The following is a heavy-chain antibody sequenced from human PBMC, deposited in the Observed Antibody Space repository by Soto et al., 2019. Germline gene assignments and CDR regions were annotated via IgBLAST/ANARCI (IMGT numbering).Heavy chain of an antibody. J-gene: IGHJ4*02. CDR2: INPSGGTT. CDR1: GYTFTSYY. V-gene: IGHV1-46*01. D-gene: IGHD3-22*01. Sequence: QVQLVQSGAEVKKPGASVKVSCKASGYTFTSYYMHWVRRAPGQGLEWMGIINPSGGTTGYAHNSQGIVTITRDTSTITVDKELSSRRSEDTAVYYCARGAQYERSAYSVHPFDYCGQGTLVTVYS. CDR3: ARGAQYERSAYSVHPFDY.